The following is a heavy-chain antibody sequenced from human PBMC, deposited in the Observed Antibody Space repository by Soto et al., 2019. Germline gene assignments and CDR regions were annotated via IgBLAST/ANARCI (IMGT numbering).Heavy chain of an antibody. D-gene: IGHD3-16*02. J-gene: IGHJ6*03. CDR3: ARGGQYDYIWGSFRPMVV. V-gene: IGHV1-8*02. Sequence: QVQLVQSGAEVKKPGASVKVSCKASGYTFTSYDINWVRQATGQGLELLGWMNPNSGNTGYAQKSQGRVTMTRNTSISTAYTELSSLRSEDTAVYYCARGGQYDYIWGSFRPMVVWGKGTTVTVSS. CDR2: MNPNSGNT. CDR1: GYTFTSYD.